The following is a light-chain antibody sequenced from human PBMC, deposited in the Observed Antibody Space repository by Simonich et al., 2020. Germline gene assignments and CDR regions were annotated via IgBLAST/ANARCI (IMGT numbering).Light chain of an antibody. J-gene: IGKJ1*01. Sequence: DIVMTQSPDSLAVSLGERAPINCKSSRSVLYSSNNKNYLAWYQQKPGQPPKVLIYWPSTRESGVTDRLTSSGSGTDFTLTISSLRAEDVAVYYCQQYYSTPTFGQGTKVEIK. CDR3: QQYYSTPT. CDR1: RSVLYSSNNKNY. V-gene: IGKV4-1*01. CDR2: WPS.